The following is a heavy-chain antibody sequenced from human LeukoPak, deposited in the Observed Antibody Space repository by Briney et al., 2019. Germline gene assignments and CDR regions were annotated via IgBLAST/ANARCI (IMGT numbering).Heavy chain of an antibody. V-gene: IGHV4-39*01. D-gene: IGHD1-26*01. Sequence: SETLSLTCAVSGGSISSSSYYWGWIRQPPGKGLEWIGSIYYSGSTYYNPSLKSRVTISVDTSKNQFSLKLSSVTAADTAVCYCARHVGATPNFDYWGQGTLVTVSS. CDR2: IYYSGST. CDR1: GGSISSSSYY. J-gene: IGHJ4*02. CDR3: ARHVGATPNFDY.